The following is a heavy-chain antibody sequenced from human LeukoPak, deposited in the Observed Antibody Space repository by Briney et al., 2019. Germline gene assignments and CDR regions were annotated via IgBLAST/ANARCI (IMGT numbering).Heavy chain of an antibody. V-gene: IGHV3-7*03. CDR2: IKQDGSEK. D-gene: IGHD2-21*01. Sequence: GGSLRLSCAASGLTFSSHWMHWVRQAPGKGLEWVANIKQDGSEKCYVDSVKGRFSISRDNARNSLHLQMNSLRAEDTAVYYCARDCGILRIDCGDSLDIWGQGTMVTVSS. CDR3: ARDCGILRIDCGDSLDI. CDR1: GLTFSSHW. J-gene: IGHJ3*02.